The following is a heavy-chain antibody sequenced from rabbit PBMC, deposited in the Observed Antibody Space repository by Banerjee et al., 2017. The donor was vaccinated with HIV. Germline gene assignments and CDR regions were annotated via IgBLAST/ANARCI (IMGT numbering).Heavy chain of an antibody. Sequence: QEQVVESGGGLVQPEGSLTLTCKASGFDFSSNVMCWVRQAPGKGLEWIGCINTGSGNTDYASWAKGRFTISKTSSTTVTLQMTSLTAADTATYFCARDWGDLWGPETLVTVS. CDR3: ARDWGDL. J-gene: IGHJ6*01. V-gene: IGHV1S45*01. CDR1: GFDFSSNV. CDR2: INTGSGNT. D-gene: IGHD3-1*01.